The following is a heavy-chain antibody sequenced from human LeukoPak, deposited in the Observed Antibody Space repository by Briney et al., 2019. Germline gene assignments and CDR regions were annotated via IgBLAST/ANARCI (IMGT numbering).Heavy chain of an antibody. CDR3: ARAHSSLRLYHFDY. CDR2: INPNSGGT. J-gene: IGHJ4*02. D-gene: IGHD6-13*01. Sequence: ASVKVSCKASGYTFTDQWIHWVRQAPGQRLEWVGWINPNSGGTNYAETFEGRIAMTTDTSINTAYMEMNRLTSDDTAVYYCARAHSSLRLYHFDYWGQGTLVTVSS. V-gene: IGHV1-2*02. CDR1: GYTFTDQW.